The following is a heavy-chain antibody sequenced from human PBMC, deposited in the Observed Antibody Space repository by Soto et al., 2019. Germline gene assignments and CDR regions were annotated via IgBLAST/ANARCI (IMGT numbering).Heavy chain of an antibody. J-gene: IGHJ6*02. CDR1: GFSLSTSGVG. CDR2: IYWDGDK. Sequence: QITLKESGPTLVKPTQTLTLTCTFSGFSLSTSGVGVGWIRQPPGKALEWLALIYWDGDKRYSPSLKSRLTITKNTSINQEVLTMTNMDPVDPATYYCEHTSLPGGRYYYSTMDVGGQGTTVTVSS. D-gene: IGHD3-16*01. CDR3: EHTSLPGGRYYYSTMDV. V-gene: IGHV2-5*02.